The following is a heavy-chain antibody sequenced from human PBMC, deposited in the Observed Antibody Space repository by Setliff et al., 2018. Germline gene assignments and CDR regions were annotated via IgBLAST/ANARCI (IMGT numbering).Heavy chain of an antibody. CDR3: VRDDVRGYYMDV. CDR2: IRDTGTTG. Sequence: GGSLRLSCAASGFTFNTYLMNWVRQAPGKGLEWVSHIRDTGTTGHYADSVKGRFTISRDNAKNSLYLQMNSLRAEDTAVYYCVRDDVRGYYMDVWGKGTTVTVSS. D-gene: IGHD3-10*02. CDR1: GFTFNTYL. J-gene: IGHJ6*03. V-gene: IGHV3-48*01.